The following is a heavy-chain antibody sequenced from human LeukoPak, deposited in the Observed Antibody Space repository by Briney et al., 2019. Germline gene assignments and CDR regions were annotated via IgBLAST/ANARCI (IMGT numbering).Heavy chain of an antibody. V-gene: IGHV6-1*01. Sequence: SQTLSLTCAISGDSVSSNSAAWNWIRQSPSRGLEWLGRTYYRSKWYNDYAVSVKSRITISPDTSKNQFSLKLSSVTAADTAVYYCARQYSSSWYGSVVDYWGQGTLVTVSS. CDR2: TYYRSKWYN. CDR3: ARQYSSSWYGSVVDY. D-gene: IGHD6-13*01. CDR1: GDSVSSNSAA. J-gene: IGHJ4*02.